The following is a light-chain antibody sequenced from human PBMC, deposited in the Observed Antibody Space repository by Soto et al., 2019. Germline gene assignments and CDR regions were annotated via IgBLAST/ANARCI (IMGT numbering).Light chain of an antibody. CDR3: QEHYSRPPVS. CDR2: YAS. J-gene: IGKJ3*01. CDR1: QGIDHS. V-gene: IGKV1-27*01. Sequence: DNQMTQSPSSLSASVGDRVTITCRASQGIDHSLAWYQQKPGKVPNLLIYYASTWQSGVPSRFSGSGSGTDFTVNSTRLQPEDVATYYFQEHYSRPPVSCGPGTKVDV.